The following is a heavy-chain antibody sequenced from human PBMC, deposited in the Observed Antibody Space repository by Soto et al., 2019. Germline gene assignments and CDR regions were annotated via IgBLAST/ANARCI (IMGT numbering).Heavy chain of an antibody. V-gene: IGHV4-61*01. J-gene: IGHJ4*02. CDR1: GGSFKSGSYS. CDR2: VSYSGNT. CDR3: AGLRGYAGSPIDY. Sequence: PSETLSLTCTVSGGSFKSGSYSWSWIRQPPGKGLEWIGYVSYSGNTNYNPSLKSRVTMSVDTPKNQFSLRLSSVTTADPAVYYCAGLRGYAGSPIDYWGQGTLVTV. D-gene: IGHD2-15*01.